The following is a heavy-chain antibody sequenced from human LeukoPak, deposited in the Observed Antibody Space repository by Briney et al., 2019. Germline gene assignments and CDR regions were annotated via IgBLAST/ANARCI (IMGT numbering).Heavy chain of an antibody. CDR1: GYTLTELS. V-gene: IGHV1-24*01. D-gene: IGHD1-26*01. CDR3: ATDSGVGAVVRGGSFDY. J-gene: IGHJ4*02. Sequence: GSVKVSCKVSGYTLTELSMHWVRQAPGKGLEWMGGFDPEDGETIYAQKFQGRVTMTEDTSTDTAYMELSSLRSEDTAVYYCATDSGVGAVVRGGSFDYWGQGTLVTVSS. CDR2: FDPEDGET.